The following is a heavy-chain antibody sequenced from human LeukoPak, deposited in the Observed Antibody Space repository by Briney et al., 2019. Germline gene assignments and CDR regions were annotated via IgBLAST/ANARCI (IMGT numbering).Heavy chain of an antibody. CDR2: ISSSGSNT. Sequence: PGGSLRLSCAASGFTVSSNYMSWVRQAPGKGLEWVSSISSSGSNTFYADSVKGRFTISRGEPKNTLYLQMDSLRVEDTAIYYCAGRSYGDYYYGMDVWGQGTTVTVSS. D-gene: IGHD4-17*01. CDR1: GFTVSSNY. V-gene: IGHV3-23*01. CDR3: AGRSYGDYYYGMDV. J-gene: IGHJ6*02.